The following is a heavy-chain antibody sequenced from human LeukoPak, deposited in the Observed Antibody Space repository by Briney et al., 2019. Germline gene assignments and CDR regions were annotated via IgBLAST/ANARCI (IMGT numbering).Heavy chain of an antibody. V-gene: IGHV2-5*01. CDR1: GXSRSTSGGG. D-gene: IGHD6-13*01. CDR2: IYWNDDK. CDR3: AHRVLFAAAGYNWFDP. Sequence: XXTRXLTLTCTFSGXSRSTSGGGVGWIGQPPGKALEWLSLIYWNDDKRYSPSLKSRQTITDGTSNTQGGLKMTNMDPVDTATYYCAHRVLFAAAGYNWFDPWGQGTLVTVSS. J-gene: IGHJ5*02.